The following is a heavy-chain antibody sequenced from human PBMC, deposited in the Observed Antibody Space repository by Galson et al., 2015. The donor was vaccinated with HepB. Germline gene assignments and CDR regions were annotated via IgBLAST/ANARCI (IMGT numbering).Heavy chain of an antibody. Sequence: QSGAEVKKPGESLRISCKGSGYSFTSYWISWVRQMPGKDLEWMGRIDPSDSYTNYSPSFQGHVTISADKSISTAYLQWSSLKASDTAMYYCAILSVGLAAADSFDYWGQGTLFTVSS. D-gene: IGHD6-13*01. CDR1: GYSFTSYW. CDR3: AILSVGLAAADSFDY. V-gene: IGHV5-10-1*01. J-gene: IGHJ4*02. CDR2: IDPSDSYT.